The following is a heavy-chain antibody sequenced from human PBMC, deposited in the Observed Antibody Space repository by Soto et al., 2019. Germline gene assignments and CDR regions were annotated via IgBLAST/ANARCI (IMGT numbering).Heavy chain of an antibody. CDR1: GFSLTTDRVG. Sequence: VSGPTLVNPTQTLTLTCTFSGFSLTTDRVGVGWIRQPPGEALEWLAVIYWDDSKTYRPSLESRLTITKDTSKNQVALTMTNMDSVDTATYYCAHAYGGRSLYWGQGTLVTVSS. CDR3: AHAYGGRSLY. J-gene: IGHJ4*02. CDR2: IYWDDSK. D-gene: IGHD1-26*01. V-gene: IGHV2-5*02.